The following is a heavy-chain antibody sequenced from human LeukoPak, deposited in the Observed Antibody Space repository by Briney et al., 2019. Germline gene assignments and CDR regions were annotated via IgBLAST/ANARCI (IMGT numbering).Heavy chain of an antibody. Sequence: GGSLRLSCAASGFTFSSYSMNWVRQAPGKGLEWVSSIRSSSSYIYYADSVKGRFTISRDNAKNSLYLQMNSLRAEDTAVYYCAKALAYYYDSSGYYSSGAFDIWGQGTMVTVSS. D-gene: IGHD3-22*01. CDR2: IRSSSSYI. V-gene: IGHV3-21*01. J-gene: IGHJ3*02. CDR3: AKALAYYYDSSGYYSSGAFDI. CDR1: GFTFSSYS.